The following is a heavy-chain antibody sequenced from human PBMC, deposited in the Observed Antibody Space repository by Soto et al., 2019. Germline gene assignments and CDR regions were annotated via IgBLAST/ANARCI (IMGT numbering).Heavy chain of an antibody. V-gene: IGHV3-7*03. D-gene: IGHD3-3*02. CDR2: IKQDGSQK. CDR3: ARHFSGRLTTAWAPLDW. CDR1: GFTFPTFW. J-gene: IGHJ4*02. Sequence: EVQLVESGGGLVQPGESLRLSCAASGFTFPTFWMTWVRQAPGKGLEWVASIKQDGSQKFYVGSVRGRFAISRDNAKNSMFLQMNSLRADDTAVYYCARHFSGRLTTAWAPLDWWGQGTLVTVSS.